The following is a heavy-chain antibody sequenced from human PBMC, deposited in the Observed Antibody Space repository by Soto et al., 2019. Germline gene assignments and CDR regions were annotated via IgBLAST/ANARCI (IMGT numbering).Heavy chain of an antibody. Sequence: PSETLSLTCAVYGGSFSGYYWSWIRQPPGKGLEWIGEINHSGSTNYNPSLKSRVTISVDTSKNQFSLKLSSVTAADTAVYYCARDYRYDFWSGYYMGGLDSWGQGTLVTASS. D-gene: IGHD3-3*01. CDR1: GGSFSGYY. V-gene: IGHV4-34*01. CDR2: INHSGST. J-gene: IGHJ4*02. CDR3: ARDYRYDFWSGYYMGGLDS.